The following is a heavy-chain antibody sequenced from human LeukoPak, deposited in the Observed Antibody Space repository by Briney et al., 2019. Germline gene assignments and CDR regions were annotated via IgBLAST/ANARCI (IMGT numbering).Heavy chain of an antibody. D-gene: IGHD4-23*01. J-gene: IGHJ4*02. CDR1: GYSMSSGYY. CDR2: IYRTGET. CDR3: ARGRSGYGGNSGIASCDY. V-gene: IGHV4-38-2*01. Sequence: SETLSLTCAVSGYSMSSGYYWGGIRQPPGKGLEWIGSIYRTGETHYNPSLKSRLTMSVDTSKNQFSLKLNSLTAADTAVYYCARGRSGYGGNSGIASCDYWGQGTLVTVSS.